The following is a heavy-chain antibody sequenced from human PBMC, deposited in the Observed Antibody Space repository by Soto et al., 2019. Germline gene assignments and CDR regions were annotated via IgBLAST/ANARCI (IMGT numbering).Heavy chain of an antibody. CDR1: GFTFSSYW. D-gene: IGHD1-26*01. J-gene: IGHJ4*02. CDR2: INSDGRTT. Sequence: LRLSCAASGFTFSSYWMHWVHQVPGKGLVWVSRINSDGRTTNYTDSVKGRFIISRDNAKSTVHLHMNSLRAEDTAVYYCVRGYSGTYRIDFWGQGALVTVSS. V-gene: IGHV3-74*01. CDR3: VRGYSGTYRIDF.